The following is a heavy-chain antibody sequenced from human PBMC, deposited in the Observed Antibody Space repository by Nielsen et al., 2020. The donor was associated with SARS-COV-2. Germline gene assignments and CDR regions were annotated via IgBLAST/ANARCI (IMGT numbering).Heavy chain of an antibody. V-gene: IGHV3-30-3*02. CDR3: AKDRAIFMIYITRGGPDS. J-gene: IGHJ4*02. CDR2: ISYDGSNK. D-gene: IGHD3/OR15-3a*01. CDR1: GFTFSSYA. Sequence: GESLKISCAASGFTFSSYAMHWVRQAPGKGLEWVAVISYDGSNKYYADSVKGRFTISRDNSKNTLYLQMNSPRAEDTAMYYCAKDRAIFMIYITRGGPDSWGQGTLVTVSS.